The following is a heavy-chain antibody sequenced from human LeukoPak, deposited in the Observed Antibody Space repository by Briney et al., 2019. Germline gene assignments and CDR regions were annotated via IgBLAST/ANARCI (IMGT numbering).Heavy chain of an antibody. CDR1: GGSFSGYY. J-gene: IGHJ3*02. CDR3: ASGSSTFDI. Sequence: SETLSLTCAVYGGSFSGYYWSWIRQPPGKGLEWIGEINHSGSTNYNPSLKSRVTISVDTSKNQFSLKLSSVTAADTAVYCCASGSSTFDIWGQGTMVTVSS. V-gene: IGHV4-34*01. D-gene: IGHD6-19*01. CDR2: INHSGST.